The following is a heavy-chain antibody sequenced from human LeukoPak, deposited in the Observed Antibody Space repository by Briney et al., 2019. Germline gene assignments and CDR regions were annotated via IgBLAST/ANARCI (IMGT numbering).Heavy chain of an antibody. CDR3: AVAGSLSFFGMDV. J-gene: IGHJ6*02. V-gene: IGHV3-66*01. D-gene: IGHD6-19*01. CDR1: GFTVSSNY. CDR2: IYSGGST. Sequence: GGSLRLSCAASGFTVSSNYMSWVRQAPGKGLEWVSVIYSGGSTYYADSVKGRFTISRDNSKNTLYLQMNSLRAEDTAVYYCAVAGSLSFFGMDVWGQGTTVTVSS.